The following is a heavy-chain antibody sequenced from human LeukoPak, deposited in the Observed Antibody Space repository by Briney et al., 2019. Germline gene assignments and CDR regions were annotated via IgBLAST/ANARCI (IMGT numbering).Heavy chain of an antibody. D-gene: IGHD1-26*01. Sequence: SETLSLTCAVYGGSFSGYYWSWIRQPPGKGLEWIGEINHSGSTNYNPSLKSRATVSVDTSKNQFSLQLSSVTAADTAVYFRGRRGSGRILGDAHWGQGTLVIVSS. CDR2: INHSGST. J-gene: IGHJ4*02. CDR3: GRRGSGRILGDAH. CDR1: GGSFSGYY. V-gene: IGHV4-34*01.